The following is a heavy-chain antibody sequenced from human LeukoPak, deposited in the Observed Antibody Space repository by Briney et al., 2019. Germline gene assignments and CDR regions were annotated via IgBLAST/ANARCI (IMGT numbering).Heavy chain of an antibody. CDR1: GGSISSYY. CDR2: IYTSGST. J-gene: IGHJ4*02. CDR3: ARGWLLYKDYVWGTYRYPVYFDY. V-gene: IGHV4-4*07. D-gene: IGHD3-16*02. Sequence: SETLSLTCTVSGGSISSYYWSWIRQPAGKGLEWIGRIYTSGSTNYNPSLKSRVTMSVDTSKNQFSLKLSSVTAADTAVYYCARGWLLYKDYVWGTYRYPVYFDYWGQGPLVTVSS.